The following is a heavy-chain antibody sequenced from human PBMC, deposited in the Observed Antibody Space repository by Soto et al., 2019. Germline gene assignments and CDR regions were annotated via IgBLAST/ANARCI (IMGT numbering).Heavy chain of an antibody. D-gene: IGHD4-4*01. CDR1: GGSISSRSFY. V-gene: IGHV4-39*01. CDR3: ASLHSTSDYSNYEFDY. J-gene: IGHJ4*02. CDR2: IYYSGST. Sequence: PSETLSLTCTVFGGSISSRSFYWGWIRQPPGMGLEWIGSIYYSGSTDYDPSLKSRLSISVDTSKNQFSLRLSSVTAADTAVYYCASLHSTSDYSNYEFDYWGQGTLVTVSS.